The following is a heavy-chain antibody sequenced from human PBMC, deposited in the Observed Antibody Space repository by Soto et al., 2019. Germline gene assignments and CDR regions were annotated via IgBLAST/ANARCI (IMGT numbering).Heavy chain of an antibody. D-gene: IGHD3-22*01. V-gene: IGHV3-7*01. CDR2: IKQDGSEK. CDR3: ARGISYYYDSSGYYYFDY. CDR1: GFTFSSYW. J-gene: IGHJ4*02. Sequence: GGSLRLSCAASGFTFSSYWMSWVRKAPGKGREWGANIKQDGSEKYYVDSVKGRFTISRDNAKNSLYLQMNSLRAEDTAVYYCARGISYYYDSSGYYYFDYWGQGTLVTVSS.